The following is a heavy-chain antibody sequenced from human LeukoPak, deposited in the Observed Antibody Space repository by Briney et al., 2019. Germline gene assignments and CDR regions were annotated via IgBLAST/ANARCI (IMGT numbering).Heavy chain of an antibody. V-gene: IGHV3-21*01. Sequence: GGSLRLSCAASGFTFSTYSMNWVRQAPGKGLEWVSSISSGSSYIYYADSVKGRFTISRDNAKNALYLQMNSLRADDTALYYCASAFDFLFDCWGQGTLVTVSS. J-gene: IGHJ4*02. D-gene: IGHD2/OR15-2a*01. CDR1: GFTFSTYS. CDR2: ISSGSSYI. CDR3: ASAFDFLFDC.